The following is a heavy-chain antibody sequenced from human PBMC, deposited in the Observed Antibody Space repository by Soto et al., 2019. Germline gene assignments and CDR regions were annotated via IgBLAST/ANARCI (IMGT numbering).Heavy chain of an antibody. CDR1: GGTFSSYA. CDR2: IIPIFGTA. Sequence: SVKVSCKASGGTFSSYAISWVRQVPGQGLEWMGGIIPIFGTANYAQKFQGRVTITADESTSTAYMELSSLRSEDTAVYYCARGGEATYYYDSSGYDTWGQGTLVTVSS. CDR3: ARGGEATYYYDSSGYDT. D-gene: IGHD3-22*01. J-gene: IGHJ5*02. V-gene: IGHV1-69*13.